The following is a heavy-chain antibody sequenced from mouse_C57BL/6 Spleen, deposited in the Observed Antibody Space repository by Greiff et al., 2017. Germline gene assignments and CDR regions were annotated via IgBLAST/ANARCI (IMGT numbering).Heavy chain of an antibody. CDR1: GYSITSGYY. V-gene: IGHV3-6*01. D-gene: IGHD2-1*01. CDR3: ARAPFYHYFDY. Sequence: EVKLVESGPGLVKPSQSLSLTCSVTGYSITSGYYWNWIRQFPGNKLEWMGYISYDGSNNYNPSLKNRISITRDTSKNQFFLKLNSVTTEDTATYYCARAPFYHYFDYWGQGTTLTVSS. J-gene: IGHJ2*01. CDR2: ISYDGSN.